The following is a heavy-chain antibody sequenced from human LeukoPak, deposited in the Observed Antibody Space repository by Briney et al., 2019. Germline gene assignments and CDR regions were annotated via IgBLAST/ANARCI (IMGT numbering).Heavy chain of an antibody. CDR3: AQDSGDGYNPGDY. CDR1: GFVFSNFG. D-gene: IGHD5-24*01. V-gene: IGHV3-30*02. J-gene: IGHJ4*02. CDR2: IRYDESLK. Sequence: PGGSLRLSCAAPGFVFSNFGMHWVRQAPGKGLEWVAFIRYDESLKYYADSVKGRFTISRDNSRNTVFLEMDSLRGDDTAVYYCAQDSGDGYNPGDYWGQGTLVTVSS.